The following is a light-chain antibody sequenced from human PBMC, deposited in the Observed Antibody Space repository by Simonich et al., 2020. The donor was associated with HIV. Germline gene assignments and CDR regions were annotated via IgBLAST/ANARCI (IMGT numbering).Light chain of an antibody. CDR3: MPALQTPRT. CDR2: LGS. V-gene: IGKV2-28*01. J-gene: IGKJ1*01. Sequence: DIVMTQSPLSLPVTPGEPASISCRSIQSLLHSNGYKYVDWYLQKPGQSPQLLIYLGSNRASGVPDRFSGSGSGTDFTLKISRVEAEDVGVYYCMPALQTPRTFGQGTKVEIK. CDR1: QSLLHSNGYKY.